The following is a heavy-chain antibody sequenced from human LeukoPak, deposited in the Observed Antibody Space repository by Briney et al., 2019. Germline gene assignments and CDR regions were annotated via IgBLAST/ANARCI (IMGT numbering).Heavy chain of an antibody. D-gene: IGHD3-22*01. CDR3: ARGAYYCDSSGYYLY. J-gene: IGHJ4*02. CDR1: GGSINSYY. Sequence: SETLSLTCTVSGGSINSYYWSWIRQPPGKGLEWIGYIYYSGSTDYNPSLKSRVTISVDTSKNQFSLKLSSVTAADTAVYYCARGAYYCDSSGYYLYWGQGTLVTVSS. CDR2: IYYSGST. V-gene: IGHV4-59*01.